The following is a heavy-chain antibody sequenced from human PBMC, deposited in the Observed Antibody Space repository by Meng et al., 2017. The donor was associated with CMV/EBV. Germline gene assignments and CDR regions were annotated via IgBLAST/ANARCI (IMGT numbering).Heavy chain of an antibody. Sequence: GSLRLSCTVSGGSISSSSYYWGWIRQPPGKGLEWIGSIYYSGSTYYNPSLKSRVTISVDTSKNQFSLKLSSVTAADTAVYYCARVFPEDTNIVVVPAAIDYWGQGTLVTDSS. V-gene: IGHV4-39*07. D-gene: IGHD2-2*02. CDR1: GGSISSSSYY. J-gene: IGHJ4*02. CDR3: ARVFPEDTNIVVVPAAIDY. CDR2: IYYSGST.